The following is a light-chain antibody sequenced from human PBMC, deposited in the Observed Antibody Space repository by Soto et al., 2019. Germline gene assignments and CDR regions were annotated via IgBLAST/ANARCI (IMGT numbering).Light chain of an antibody. V-gene: IGKV3-11*01. J-gene: IGKJ1*01. CDR3: QQRYSWLRV. CDR1: QSVSSS. Sequence: FVVTQSPDTLSLSPGETAALSCRASQSVSSSVAWYQHKPGQSPRLVVYSGYKRSPGIPARFSGSVSGTDFTLTISSLESDDFAIYYCQQRYSWLRVFGPGTKVDI. CDR2: SGY.